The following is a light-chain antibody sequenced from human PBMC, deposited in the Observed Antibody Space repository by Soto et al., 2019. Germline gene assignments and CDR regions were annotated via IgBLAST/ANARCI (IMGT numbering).Light chain of an antibody. CDR1: QSISNY. V-gene: IGKV1-39*01. J-gene: IGKJ1*01. CDR3: QQSYNSPRT. Sequence: DIQMTQSPSSLSASVGDRVTITCRASQSISNYLNWYQQKPGKAPEVLIYAASRLQSGVPSRFSGSGSGTEFTLTISSLQPEDVATYYCQQSYNSPRTFGQGTKVEI. CDR2: AAS.